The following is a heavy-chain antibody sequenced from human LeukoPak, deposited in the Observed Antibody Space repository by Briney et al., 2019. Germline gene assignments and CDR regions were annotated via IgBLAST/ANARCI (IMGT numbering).Heavy chain of an antibody. V-gene: IGHV3-30*18. CDR1: GFTLSSYG. Sequence: GGSLRLSCAASGFTLSSYGMHWVRQAPGKGLEWVAVISYDGSDKYYADSVKGRFTIARDNSKNTLYLQMNSLRAEDTAVYYCAKDALGGVFLDYWGQGTLVTVSS. J-gene: IGHJ4*02. D-gene: IGHD3-16*01. CDR2: ISYDGSDK. CDR3: AKDALGGVFLDY.